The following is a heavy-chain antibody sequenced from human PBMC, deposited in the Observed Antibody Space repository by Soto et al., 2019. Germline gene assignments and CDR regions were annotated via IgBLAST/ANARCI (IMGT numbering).Heavy chain of an antibody. D-gene: IGHD2-2*01. CDR3: ARGRAAMIRYYYCVMDV. V-gene: IGHV4-34*01. CDR1: GGSFSGYY. Sequence: SETVSLTCAVYGGSFSGYYWSWIRQPPGKGLEWIGEINHSGSTNYNPSLKSRVTISVDTSKNQFSLKLSSVTAADTAVYYCARGRAAMIRYYYCVMDVWGQGTTVTVSS. CDR2: INHSGST. J-gene: IGHJ6*02.